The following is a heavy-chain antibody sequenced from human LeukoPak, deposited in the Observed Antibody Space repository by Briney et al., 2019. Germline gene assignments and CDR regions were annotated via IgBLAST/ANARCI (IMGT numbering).Heavy chain of an antibody. CDR2: ISYSGST. CDR3: TRDRRDGYNYVDV. CDR1: GGSISSYY. V-gene: IGHV4-59*01. Sequence: SETLSLTCTVSGGSISSYYWSWIRQPPGKGLEWIGYISYSGSTDYNPSLTSRVTMSVDTSKNQFSLKLKSVTPADTAIYYCTRDRRDGYNYVDVWGQGTLVTVSS. D-gene: IGHD5-24*01. J-gene: IGHJ4*02.